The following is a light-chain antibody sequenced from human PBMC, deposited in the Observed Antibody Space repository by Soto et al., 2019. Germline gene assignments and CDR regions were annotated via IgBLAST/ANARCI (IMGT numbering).Light chain of an antibody. CDR3: SSYTSSHTVV. Sequence: QSVLTQPASVSGSPGQSITLSCTGTSSDVGGYNYVSWFQQHPGKAPKLLIYDVSHRPSGVSNRFSGSKSGNTASLTISGLQAEDEADYYCSSYTSSHTVVFGGGTKLTVL. CDR1: SSDVGGYNY. V-gene: IGLV2-14*01. J-gene: IGLJ2*01. CDR2: DVS.